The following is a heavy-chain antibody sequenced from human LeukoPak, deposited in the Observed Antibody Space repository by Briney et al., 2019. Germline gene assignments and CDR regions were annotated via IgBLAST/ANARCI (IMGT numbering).Heavy chain of an antibody. D-gene: IGHD2-15*01. V-gene: IGHV3-23*01. CDR3: AKAAAGTCSGARCYYFDS. CDR2: FSGSVDTT. Sequence: PGGSLPLTCAASGFTFTTYAMSWVRQTPGKGLEWVSTFSGSVDTTYHADSVKGRFTISRDNSKNTVYLQMNSLRAEDTAVYYCAKAAAGTCSGARCYYFDSWGQGTLVTVSS. CDR1: GFTFTTYA. J-gene: IGHJ4*02.